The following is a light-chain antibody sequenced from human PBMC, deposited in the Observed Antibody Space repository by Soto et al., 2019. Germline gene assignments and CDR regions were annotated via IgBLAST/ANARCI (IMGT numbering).Light chain of an antibody. CDR3: QHYNSYSEA. CDR2: KAS. V-gene: IGKV1-5*03. CDR1: QSFSSW. J-gene: IGKJ1*01. Sequence: DIQMTQSPSTLSASVGDTVTISCRASQSFSSWLAWYQQKPGKAPKLLIYKASSLQSGVPSRFSGSGSGTEFTLTISSLQPDDFATYYCQHYNSYSEAFGQGIKVDIK.